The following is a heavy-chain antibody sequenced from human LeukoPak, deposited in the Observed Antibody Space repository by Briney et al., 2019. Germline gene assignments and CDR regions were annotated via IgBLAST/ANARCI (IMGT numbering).Heavy chain of an antibody. CDR2: ISYDGSNK. CDR1: GFTFSSYG. Sequence: GALRLSCAASGFTFSSYGMHWVRQAPGKGLEWVAVISYDGSNKYYADSVKGRFTISRDNSKNTLYLQMNSLRAEDTAVYYCARAANYYYGMDVWGQGTTVTVSS. V-gene: IGHV3-30*03. CDR3: ARAANYYYGMDV. J-gene: IGHJ6*02.